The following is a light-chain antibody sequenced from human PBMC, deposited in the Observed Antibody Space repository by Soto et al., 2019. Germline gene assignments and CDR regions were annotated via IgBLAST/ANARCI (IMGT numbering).Light chain of an antibody. V-gene: IGKV3-11*01. CDR3: QQRSNWPPGLT. J-gene: IGKJ5*01. CDR1: QYINTS. Sequence: EIVLTQSPATLSSFPCDRVTLSCRASQYINTSLAWYQHRPGQSPRLLIYDASTRATGIPARFSGSGSGTDFTLTISSLEPEDFAVYYCQQRSNWPPGLTFGQGTRLEI. CDR2: DAS.